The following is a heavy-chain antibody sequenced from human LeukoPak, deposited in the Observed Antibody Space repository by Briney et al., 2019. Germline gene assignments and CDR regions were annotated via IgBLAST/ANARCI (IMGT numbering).Heavy chain of an antibody. D-gene: IGHD3-10*01. CDR3: ARDQDYYGSGSYGPDY. J-gene: IGHJ4*02. CDR2: SYHSGST. Sequence: SGTLSLTCAVSGGSISSSNWWSWVRQPPGKGLEWIGSSYHSGSTFHNPSLKSRVTISVDTSKNQFSLKLSSVTAADTAVYYCARDQDYYGSGSYGPDYWGQGTLVTVSS. V-gene: IGHV4-4*02. CDR1: GGSISSSNW.